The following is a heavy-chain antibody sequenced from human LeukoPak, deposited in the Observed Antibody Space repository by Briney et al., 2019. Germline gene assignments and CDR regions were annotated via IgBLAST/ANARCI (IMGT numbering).Heavy chain of an antibody. CDR1: VYIVTTYD. J-gene: IGHJ3*02. D-gene: IGHD2-2*01. CDR2: MNPNSGNS. CDR3: GSGVGIIPDACYDAFDI. Sequence: PVKLSCKASVYIVTTYDINWVRQASCQGLEWMGWMNPNSGNSGYAQKFQGRVTMTRNTSISTAYMELSSLTSDDAAVYYCGSGVGIIPDACYDAFDIGGQGTMVTVSS. V-gene: IGHV1-8*01.